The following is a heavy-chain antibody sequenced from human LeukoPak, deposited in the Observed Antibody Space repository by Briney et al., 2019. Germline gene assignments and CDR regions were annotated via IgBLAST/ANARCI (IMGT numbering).Heavy chain of an antibody. V-gene: IGHV3-30-3*01. Sequence: GGSLRLSCAASGFTFSSYAMHWVRQAPGKGLEWEAVISYDGSNKYYADSVKGRFTISRDNSKNTLYLQMNSLRAEDTAVYYCARDSDEYCSGGSCYTSLDYWGQGTLVTVSS. CDR2: ISYDGSNK. CDR3: ARDSDEYCSGGSCYTSLDY. J-gene: IGHJ4*02. CDR1: GFTFSSYA. D-gene: IGHD2-15*01.